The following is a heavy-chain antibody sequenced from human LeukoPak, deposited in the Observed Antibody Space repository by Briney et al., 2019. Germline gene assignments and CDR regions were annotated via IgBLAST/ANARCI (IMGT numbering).Heavy chain of an antibody. V-gene: IGHV3-21*01. J-gene: IGHJ4*02. CDR3: ASAYCSSTSCYGYYFDY. Sequence: GGSLRLSCAASGFTFSSYSMNWVRQAPGKGLEWVSSISSSSSYIYYPDSVKGRFTISRDNAKNSLYLQMNSLRAEDTAVYYCASAYCSSTSCYGYYFDYWGQGTLVTVSS. CDR2: ISSSSSYI. D-gene: IGHD2-2*01. CDR1: GFTFSSYS.